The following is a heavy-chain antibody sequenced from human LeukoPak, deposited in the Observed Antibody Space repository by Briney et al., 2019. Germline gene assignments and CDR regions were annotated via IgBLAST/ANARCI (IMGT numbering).Heavy chain of an antibody. D-gene: IGHD3-22*01. CDR1: GFTFSSYG. CDR2: IWYDGTNK. CDR3: ARAAYDNSGDLTL. V-gene: IGHV3-33*01. Sequence: GGSLRLSCVASGFTFSSYGMHWVRQAPGKGLEWVAVIWYDGTNKYYADFVKGRFTISRDSSKNTLYLQMNSLRAEDTAVYYCARAAYDNSGDLTLWGQGTLVTVSS. J-gene: IGHJ4*02.